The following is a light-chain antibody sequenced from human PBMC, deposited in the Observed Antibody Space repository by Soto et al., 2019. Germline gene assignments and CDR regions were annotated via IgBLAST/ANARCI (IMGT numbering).Light chain of an antibody. CDR1: QSVSRSY. J-gene: IGKJ4*01. Sequence: EIVLTQSPGTLSLSPGERATLSCRASQSVSRSYLAWYQQTPGQAPRLLIYGESSRATGIPDMFSGSGSGTDFTITISRLEPEDFAVYYCQQYGSSPRIFGGGTKVEIQ. V-gene: IGKV3-20*01. CDR2: GES. CDR3: QQYGSSPRI.